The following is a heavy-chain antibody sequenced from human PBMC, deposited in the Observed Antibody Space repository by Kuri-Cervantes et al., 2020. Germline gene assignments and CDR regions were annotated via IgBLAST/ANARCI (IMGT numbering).Heavy chain of an antibody. CDR3: ARDKSD. J-gene: IGHJ4*02. V-gene: IGHV3-7*01. Sequence: GGSLRPPCAVSGFDFTRFWMSWVRQAPGKGLEWVAYIKQDGSETKYLDSVTGRFIISRDNAKNSLYLQMNSLRAEDTAIYYCARDKSDWGQGTLVTVSS. CDR1: GFDFTRFW. CDR2: IKQDGSET.